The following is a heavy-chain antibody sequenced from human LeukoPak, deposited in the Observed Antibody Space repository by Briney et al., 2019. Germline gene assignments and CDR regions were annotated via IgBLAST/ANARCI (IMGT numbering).Heavy chain of an antibody. Sequence: PSETLSLXCASYGESFKAYYWNWIRQSPGKGLEWIGEINHSGSTKYNPALKSRVTISVDASMSQFSLTLTSVTAADSAVYYCASSGIAVTGPAYYFHYWGQGTLVTVPS. V-gene: IGHV4-34*01. CDR1: GESFKAYY. CDR3: ASSGIAVTGPAYYFHY. D-gene: IGHD6-19*01. J-gene: IGHJ4*02. CDR2: INHSGST.